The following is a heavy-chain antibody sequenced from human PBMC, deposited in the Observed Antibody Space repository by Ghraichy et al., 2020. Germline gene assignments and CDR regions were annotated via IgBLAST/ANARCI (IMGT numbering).Heavy chain of an antibody. CDR2: IYTSGST. Sequence: SETLSLTCTVSGGSISSGSYYWSWIRQPAGKGLEWIGRIYTSGSTNYNPSLKSRVTISVDTSKNQFSLKLSSVTAADTAVYYCARARQVFGLQDLWGQGTLVTVSS. CDR1: GGSISSGSYY. D-gene: IGHD5-24*01. CDR3: ARARQVFGLQDL. J-gene: IGHJ5*02. V-gene: IGHV4-61*02.